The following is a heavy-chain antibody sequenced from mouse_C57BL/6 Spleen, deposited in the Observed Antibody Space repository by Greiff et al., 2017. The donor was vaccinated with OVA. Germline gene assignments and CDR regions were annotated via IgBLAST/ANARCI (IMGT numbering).Heavy chain of an antibody. CDR1: GFTFSSYA. CDR3: TRDRSNYGAMDY. D-gene: IGHD2-5*01. V-gene: IGHV5-9-1*02. J-gene: IGHJ4*01. CDR2: ISSGGDYI. Sequence: KLVESGEGLVKPGGSLKLSCAASGFTFSSYAMSWVRQTPEKRLEWVAYISSGGDYIYYADTVKGRFTISRDNARNTLYLQMSSLKSEDTAMYYCTRDRSNYGAMDYWGQGTSVTVSS.